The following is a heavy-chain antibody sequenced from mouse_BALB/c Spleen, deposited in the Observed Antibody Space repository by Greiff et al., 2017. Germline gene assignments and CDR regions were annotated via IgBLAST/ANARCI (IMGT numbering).Heavy chain of an antibody. CDR1: GFTFSDYY. CDR3: AGDTPFTTGFDV. J-gene: IGHJ1*01. V-gene: IGHV5-4*02. D-gene: IGHD1-1*01. CDR2: ISDGGSYT. Sequence: EVQLVESGGGLVKPGGSLKLSCAASGFTFSDYYMYWVRQTPEKRLEWVATISDGGSYTYYPDSVKGRFTISRDNAKNNLYLQMSSLKAEDTAMYYCAGDTPFTTGFDVWGAGTTVTVSS.